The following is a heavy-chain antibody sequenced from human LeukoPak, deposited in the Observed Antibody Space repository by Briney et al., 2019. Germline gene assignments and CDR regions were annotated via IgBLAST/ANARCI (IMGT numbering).Heavy chain of an antibody. CDR2: INPNSGGT. J-gene: IGHJ4*02. D-gene: IGHD6-19*01. Sequence: ASVKVSCKASGYTFIGYYMHGVRQAPGQGLEWMGWINPNSGGTNYAQKFQGRVTMTRDTSISTAYMELSRLRSDDTAVYYCARAVAGSRFDYWGQGTLVTVSS. CDR1: GYTFIGYY. CDR3: ARAVAGSRFDY. V-gene: IGHV1-2*02.